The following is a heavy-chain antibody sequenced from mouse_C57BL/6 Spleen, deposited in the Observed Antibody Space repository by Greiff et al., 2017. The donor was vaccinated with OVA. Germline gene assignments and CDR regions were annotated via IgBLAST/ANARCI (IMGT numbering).Heavy chain of an antibody. D-gene: IGHD1-1*01. CDR2: INYDGSST. CDR3: ARENNYGSYFDY. V-gene: IGHV5-16*01. Sequence: EVHLVESEGGLVQPGSSMKLSCTASGFTFSDYYMAWVRQVPEKGLEWVADINYDGSSTYYLDSLKSRFIISRDNAKNILYLQMSSLKSEDTATYYCARENNYGSYFDYWGQGTTLTVSS. CDR1: GFTFSDYY. J-gene: IGHJ2*01.